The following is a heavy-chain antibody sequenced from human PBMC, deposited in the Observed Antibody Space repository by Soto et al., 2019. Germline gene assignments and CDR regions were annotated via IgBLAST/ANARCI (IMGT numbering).Heavy chain of an antibody. CDR1: GFTVSSNY. D-gene: IGHD1-1*01. Sequence: SGGGLIQPGGSLKLSCAASGFTVSSNYMSWVRQAPGKGLEWVSVIYSGGSTYYADSVKGRFTISRDNSKNTVYLQMNSLRAEDTAVYYCARDHNRYGFDYWGQGTLVTVSS. V-gene: IGHV3-53*01. CDR2: IYSGGST. J-gene: IGHJ4*02. CDR3: ARDHNRYGFDY.